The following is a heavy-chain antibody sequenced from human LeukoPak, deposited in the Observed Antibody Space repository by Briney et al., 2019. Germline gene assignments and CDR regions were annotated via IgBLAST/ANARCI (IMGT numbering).Heavy chain of an antibody. D-gene: IGHD1-1*01. Sequence: GGSLRLFCAASGFSFSNYAISWVRQAPGKGLEWVSVISGSGGTTFYAAPVKGRFTISRDNSNNHPYFQMNSPRVRDTAVYYCSKGRTGLNDALDVWGQGTMVTASS. V-gene: IGHV3-23*01. CDR3: SKGRTGLNDALDV. CDR2: ISGSGGTT. CDR1: GFSFSNYA. J-gene: IGHJ3*01.